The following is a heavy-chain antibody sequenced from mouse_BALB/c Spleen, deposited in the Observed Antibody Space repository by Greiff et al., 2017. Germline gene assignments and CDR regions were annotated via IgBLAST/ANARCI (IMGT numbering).Heavy chain of an antibody. J-gene: IGHJ1*01. CDR1: GYTFPSYW. Sequence: VQLQQPGAELVKPGASVKLSCKASGYTFPSYWMHWVKQRPGQGLEWIGEIDPSDSYTNYNQKFKGKATLTVDKSSSTAYMQLSSLTSEDSAVYYCARKNDGYYYRYFDVWGAGTTVTVSS. CDR2: IDPSDSYT. D-gene: IGHD2-3*01. V-gene: IGHV1-69*02. CDR3: ARKNDGYYYRYFDV.